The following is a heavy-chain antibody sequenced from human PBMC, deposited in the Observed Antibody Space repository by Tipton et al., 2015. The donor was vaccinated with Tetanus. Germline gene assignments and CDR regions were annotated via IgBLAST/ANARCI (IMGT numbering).Heavy chain of an antibody. CDR2: DSGHSGNT. D-gene: IGHD5-12*01. CDR3: ARLVKQWLVPEDY. V-gene: IGHV1-18*01. CDR1: GYTLTNYG. Sequence: QLVQSGPEVKKPGASVKVSCKASGYTLTNYGINWVRQAPGQGLEWMGWDSGHSGNTVSARKVQSRVTTTTDTSTNTAYLELRSLRSDDTAVYFCARLVKQWLVPEDYWGQGTLVIVS. J-gene: IGHJ4*02.